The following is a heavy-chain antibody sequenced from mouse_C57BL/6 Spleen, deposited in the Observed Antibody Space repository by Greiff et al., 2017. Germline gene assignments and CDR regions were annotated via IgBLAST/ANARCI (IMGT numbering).Heavy chain of an antibody. J-gene: IGHJ1*03. CDR2: ISYDGSN. CDR1: GYSITSGYY. CDR3: AREGFHYDGSSYWYFDV. D-gene: IGHD1-1*01. Sequence: ESGPGLVKPSQSLSLTCSVTGYSITSGYYWNWIRQFPGNKLEWMGYISYDGSNNYNPSLKNRISITRDTSKNQFFLKLNSVTTEDTATYYCAREGFHYDGSSYWYFDVWGTGTTVTVSS. V-gene: IGHV3-6*01.